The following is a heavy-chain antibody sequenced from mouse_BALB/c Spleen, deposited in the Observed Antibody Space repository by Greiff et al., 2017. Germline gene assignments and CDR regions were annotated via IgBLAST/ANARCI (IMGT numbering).Heavy chain of an antibody. D-gene: IGHD1-1*02. V-gene: IGHV7-3*02. Sequence: DVQLVESGGGLVQPGGSLRLSCATSGFTFTDYYMSWVRQPPGKALEWLGFIRNKANGYTTEYSASVKGRFTISRDNSQSILYLQMNTLRDEDSAYYYSAGDGGGRAWLAYWGQGTLVTVSA. CDR3: AGDGGGRAWLAY. CDR2: IRNKANGYTT. CDR1: GFTFTDYY. J-gene: IGHJ3*01.